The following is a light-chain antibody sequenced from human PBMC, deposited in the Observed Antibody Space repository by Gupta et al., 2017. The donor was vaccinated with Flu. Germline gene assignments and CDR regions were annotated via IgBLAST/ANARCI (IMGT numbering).Light chain of an antibody. V-gene: IGKV1-5*03. CDR1: QSSSSW. CDR3: QQYNTDART. Sequence: PSTLSASIGDRVTITCRASQSSSSWLAWYQQKPGKAPKLLIYKASTLESGVPSRFSGSGSGTEFTLTISSLQPDDFATYYCQQYNTDARTFGQGTKVEIK. CDR2: KAS. J-gene: IGKJ1*01.